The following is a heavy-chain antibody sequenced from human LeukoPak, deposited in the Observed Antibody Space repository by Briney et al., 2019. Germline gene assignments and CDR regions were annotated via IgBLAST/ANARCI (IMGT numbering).Heavy chain of an antibody. CDR1: GFTFSRHG. Sequence: GGSLRLSCAASGFTFSRHGMHWVRQAPGKGLEWVAFIRYDGSDKYYADSVKGRFTISRDNSENTLYLQMNSLRPEDTAVYYCTTADDDYIVSYYYYYMDVWGKGTTVTVSS. CDR2: IRYDGSDK. V-gene: IGHV3-30*02. J-gene: IGHJ6*03. D-gene: IGHD4-17*01. CDR3: TTADDDYIVSYYYYYMDV.